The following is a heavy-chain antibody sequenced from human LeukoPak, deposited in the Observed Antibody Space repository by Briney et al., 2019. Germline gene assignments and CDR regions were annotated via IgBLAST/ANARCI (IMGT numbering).Heavy chain of an antibody. J-gene: IGHJ4*02. D-gene: IGHD2-2*01. CDR3: ARLWCSSNSCYFLDY. CDR1: GYPLIELT. V-gene: IGHV1-8*01. CDR2: MNPNSGNT. Sequence: ASVKVSCKVSGYPLIELTMHWVRQATGQGLEWMGWMNPNSGNTGYAQGFQGRVTMTRDTSINTAYMELSSLRSDDTAVYYCARLWCSSNSCYFLDYWGQGTLVTVSS.